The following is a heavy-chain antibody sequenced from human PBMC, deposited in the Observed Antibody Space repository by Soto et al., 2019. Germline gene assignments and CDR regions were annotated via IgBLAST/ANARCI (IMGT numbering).Heavy chain of an antibody. CDR2: VSGSGIST. V-gene: IGHV3-23*01. J-gene: IGHJ4*02. CDR1: GFTFSSYA. D-gene: IGHD4-17*01. CDR3: AKDTSMVTTETVDY. Sequence: EVQLLESGGGLVQPGGSLRLSCAASGFTFSSYAMSWVRQAPGKGLEWVSAVSGSGISTYYADSVKGRFTISRDNSKNTLYLQMNSLRAEDTAVYYCAKDTSMVTTETVDYWGQGTLVTVSS.